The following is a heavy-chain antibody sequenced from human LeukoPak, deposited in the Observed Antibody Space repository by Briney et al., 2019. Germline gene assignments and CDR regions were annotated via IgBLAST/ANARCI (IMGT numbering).Heavy chain of an antibody. CDR3: AKVYTGRYFDY. CDR2: ISYDGSNK. D-gene: IGHD2-2*02. CDR1: GFTFSSYG. J-gene: IGHJ4*02. Sequence: GRSLRLSCAASGFTFSSYGMHWVRQAPGKGLEWVAVISYDGSNKYYADSVKGRFTISRDNSKNTLYLQMNSLRAEDTAVYYCAKVYTGRYFDYWGQGTLVTVSS. V-gene: IGHV3-30*18.